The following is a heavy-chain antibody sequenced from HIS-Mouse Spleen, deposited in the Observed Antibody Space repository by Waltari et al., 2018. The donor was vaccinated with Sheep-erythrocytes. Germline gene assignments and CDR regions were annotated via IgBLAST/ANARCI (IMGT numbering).Heavy chain of an antibody. D-gene: IGHD1-1*01. J-gene: IGHJ2*01. Sequence: QVQLVESGGGVVQPGRSLRLSCAASGFTFSSYGLHWVRQAPGTGLGCVSVISYDGSNKYDADSVKGRFTISRDNSKNTLYLQMNSLRAEDTAVYYCAKVRTVNYWYFDLWGRGTLVTVSS. V-gene: IGHV3-30*18. CDR1: GFTFSSYG. CDR2: ISYDGSNK. CDR3: AKVRTVNYWYFDL.